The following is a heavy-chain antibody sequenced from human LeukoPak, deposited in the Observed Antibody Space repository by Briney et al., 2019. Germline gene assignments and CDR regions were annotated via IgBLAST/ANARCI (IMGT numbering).Heavy chain of an antibody. V-gene: IGHV5-51*01. CDR2: INPGDSDT. J-gene: IGHJ4*02. D-gene: IGHD3-3*01. Sequence: GESLKISCKGSGYSFTAYWIGWVRQMPGRGLEWMGIINPGDSDTRYSPSFQGQVTISADKSISTTYLQWSSLEASDTAMYYCARAWNFDQWGRGTLVTVSS. CDR1: GYSFTAYW. CDR3: ARAWNFDQ.